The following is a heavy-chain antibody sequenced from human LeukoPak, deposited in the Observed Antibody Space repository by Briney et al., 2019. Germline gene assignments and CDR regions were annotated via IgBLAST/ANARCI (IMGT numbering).Heavy chain of an antibody. V-gene: IGHV4-30-2*01. CDR2: IYHSGST. Sequence: PSQTLSLTCAVSGGSISSGVYSWSWIRQPPGKGLEWFGYIYHSGSTYYNPSLKSRVTISIDRSKNQFSLKLNSVTAADTAVYYCARGPYCGGDCYSGNNWFDPWGQGTLVTVSS. CDR3: ARGPYCGGDCYSGNNWFDP. J-gene: IGHJ5*02. D-gene: IGHD2-21*02. CDR1: GGSISSGVYS.